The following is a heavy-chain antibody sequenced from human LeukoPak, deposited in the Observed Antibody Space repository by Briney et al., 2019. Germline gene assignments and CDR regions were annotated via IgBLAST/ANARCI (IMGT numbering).Heavy chain of an antibody. CDR2: IWYDGRNK. Sequence: GGSLRLSCAASGFTFSSYGMHWVRQAPGKGLEWVAVIWYDGRNKFYADSVKGRFTISRDNSKNTLHLQMNSLRAEDTAVYYCASRTPALDYWGQGTLVIVSS. J-gene: IGHJ4*02. CDR3: ASRTPALDY. V-gene: IGHV3-33*01. D-gene: IGHD1-14*01. CDR1: GFTFSSYG.